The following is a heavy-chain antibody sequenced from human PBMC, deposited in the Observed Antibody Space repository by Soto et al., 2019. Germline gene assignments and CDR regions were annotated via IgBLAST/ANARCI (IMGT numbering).Heavy chain of an antibody. CDR1: GGSFSNYY. CDR3: AKGGGSLWS. D-gene: IGHD3-10*01. J-gene: IGHJ5*02. V-gene: IGHV4-34*01. CDR2: INLSVST. Sequence: QVQLQQWGAGLLKPSETLSLTCAVYGGSFSNYYWTWIRQPPGKGLEWIGEINLSVSTNYNPSLKSRVTMSLDTSKNQFSLKLSSVNAADTAVYYCAKGGGSLWSWGQGTLVTVSS.